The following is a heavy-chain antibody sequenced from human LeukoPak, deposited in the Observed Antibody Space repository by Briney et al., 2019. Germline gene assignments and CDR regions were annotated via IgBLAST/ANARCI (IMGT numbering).Heavy chain of an antibody. CDR3: ARDPLPPYYDSSGYWDY. V-gene: IGHV1-46*01. J-gene: IGHJ4*02. Sequence: GASVKVSCKASGYTFTSNYIHWVRQAPGQGLEWMGMIYPRDGSTSYAQKFQGRVTMTRDTSTSTVYMELSSLRSEDTAVYYCARDPLPPYYDSSGYWDYWGQGTLVTVSS. CDR2: IYPRDGST. CDR1: GYTFTSNY. D-gene: IGHD3-22*01.